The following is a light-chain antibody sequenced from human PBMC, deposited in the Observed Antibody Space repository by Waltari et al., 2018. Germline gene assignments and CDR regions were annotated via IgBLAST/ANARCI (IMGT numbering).Light chain of an antibody. CDR1: QSVTRA. V-gene: IGKV3-20*01. J-gene: IGKJ1*01. Sequence: EIVLTQSPGTLSLSPGESATLSCRTSQSVTRAIAWYQQKPGQTPRLLIYGASNRATGIPDRFSGSGSGTDFSLTISSLEPEDFAVYYCQHYLRLPVTFGQGTKVEVK. CDR3: QHYLRLPVT. CDR2: GAS.